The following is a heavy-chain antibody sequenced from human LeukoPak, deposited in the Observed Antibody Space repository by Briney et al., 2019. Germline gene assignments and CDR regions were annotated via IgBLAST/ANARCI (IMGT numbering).Heavy chain of an antibody. D-gene: IGHD6-19*01. V-gene: IGHV6-1*01. Sequence: SQTLSLTRAFSVDSVSINSAAWNWIRQSPSRGLEWLGGTYYRSKWYSSYALSVKSRIIINADTSKIQFSLHLNSVTPEDTAVYYCARPLSGWIDHWGQGSLVTVSS. CDR2: TYYRSKWYS. CDR1: VDSVSINSAA. CDR3: ARPLSGWIDH. J-gene: IGHJ4*02.